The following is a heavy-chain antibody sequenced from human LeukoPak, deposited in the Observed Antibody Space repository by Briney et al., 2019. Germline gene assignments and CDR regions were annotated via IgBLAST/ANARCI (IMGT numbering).Heavy chain of an antibody. Sequence: SETLSLTCSVSGGTLNSFYWGWIRQPPGKGLEWIGHIYYSGDTLYNPSLKSRVTISVDMSKNQFSLRLKSVTAADTAVYYCARLASDFYYYMDVWGKGTTVTISS. CDR2: IYYSGDT. CDR3: ARLASDFYYYMDV. CDR1: GGTLNSFY. J-gene: IGHJ6*03. D-gene: IGHD6-19*01. V-gene: IGHV4-59*01.